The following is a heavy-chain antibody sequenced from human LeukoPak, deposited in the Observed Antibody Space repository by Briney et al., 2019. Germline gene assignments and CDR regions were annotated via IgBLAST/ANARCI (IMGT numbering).Heavy chain of an antibody. V-gene: IGHV3-9*01. CDR1: GFTFDDYA. Sequence: GGSLRLSCAASGFTFDDYAMHWVRQAPGKGVEWVSGISWNSGSIGYADSVKGRFTISRDNAKNSLYLQMNSLRAEDTALYYCAKDPSRSARYAFDIWGQGTMVTVSS. CDR2: ISWNSGSI. J-gene: IGHJ3*02. CDR3: AKDPSRSARYAFDI.